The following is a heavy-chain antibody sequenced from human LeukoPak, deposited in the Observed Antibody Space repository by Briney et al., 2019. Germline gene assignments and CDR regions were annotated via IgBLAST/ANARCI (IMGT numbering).Heavy chain of an antibody. CDR3: ASSAVAGTDILYYFDY. V-gene: IGHV3-74*01. J-gene: IGHJ4*02. D-gene: IGHD6-19*01. CDR2: INSDGSST. CDR1: GFTFSSYW. Sequence: GGSLRLSCAASGFTFSSYWMHWVRQAPGKGLVWVSRINSDGSSTSYADSVKGRFTISRDNSKNTLFLQMNSLRAEDTAVYYCASSAVAGTDILYYFDYWGQGTLVTVSS.